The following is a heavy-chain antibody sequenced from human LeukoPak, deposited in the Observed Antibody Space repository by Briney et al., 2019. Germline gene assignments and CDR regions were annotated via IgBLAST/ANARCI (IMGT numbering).Heavy chain of an antibody. J-gene: IGHJ5*02. CDR3: ARVFRSPLGIGAHNWFDP. Sequence: KPSETLSLTCTVSGGSISSYYWSWIRQPAGKGLEWIGRIYTSGSTNYNPSLKSRVTMSVDTSKNQFSLKLSSVTAADTAVYYCARVFRSPLGIGAHNWFDPGGQGTLATVSS. CDR2: IYTSGST. V-gene: IGHV4-4*07. CDR1: GGSISSYY. D-gene: IGHD7-27*01.